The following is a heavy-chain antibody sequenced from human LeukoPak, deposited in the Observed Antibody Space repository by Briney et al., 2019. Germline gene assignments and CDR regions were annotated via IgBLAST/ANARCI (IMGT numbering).Heavy chain of an antibody. CDR3: ARARTLDSSGWYAVDYYYYGMDV. D-gene: IGHD6-19*01. Sequence: PGGSLRLSCAASGFTFSSYWMHWVRQAPGKGLVWVSRINSDGSSTSYADSVKGRFTISRDNAKNTLYLQMNSLRAEDTAVYYCARARTLDSSGWYAVDYYYYGMDVWGQGTTVTVSS. CDR2: INSDGSST. J-gene: IGHJ6*02. V-gene: IGHV3-74*01. CDR1: GFTFSSYW.